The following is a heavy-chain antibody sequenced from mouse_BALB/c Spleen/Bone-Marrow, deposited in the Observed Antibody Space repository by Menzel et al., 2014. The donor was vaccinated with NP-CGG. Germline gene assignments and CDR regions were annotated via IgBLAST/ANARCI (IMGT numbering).Heavy chain of an antibody. CDR2: SRNKAKYYTT. CDR3: ARDVGYGNYFVY. V-gene: IGHV7-1*02. J-gene: IGHJ3*01. D-gene: IGHD2-10*02. Sequence: EVQLVESGGGLVQPGDSLRLSCGTPGFTFSDFYMEWVRQPPGKRLEWIAASRNKAKYYTTEYSASVKGRFIVSRDTSQIVLYLQMNALRAEDTAIYYCARDVGYGNYFVYWGQGTLVTVSA. CDR1: GFTFSDFY.